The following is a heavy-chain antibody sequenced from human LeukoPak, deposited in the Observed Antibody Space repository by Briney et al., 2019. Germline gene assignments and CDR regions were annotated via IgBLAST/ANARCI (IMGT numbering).Heavy chain of an antibody. Sequence: SETLSLTCTVSDGCISSYYWSWIRQPPGKGLEWIGYIYYTGSTNYNPSLKSRVTISVDTSKNQFSLKLSSVTAADTAVYYCARRTGYYDGFDYWGRGTLVTVSS. CDR3: ARRTGYYDGFDY. CDR1: DGCISSYY. J-gene: IGHJ4*02. D-gene: IGHD3/OR15-3a*01. CDR2: IYYTGST. V-gene: IGHV4-59*01.